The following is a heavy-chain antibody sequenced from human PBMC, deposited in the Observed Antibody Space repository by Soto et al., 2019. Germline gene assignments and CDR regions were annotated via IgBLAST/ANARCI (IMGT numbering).Heavy chain of an antibody. V-gene: IGHV4-59*01. Sequence: PSETLSLTCTVSGGSISSYYWSWIRQPPGKGLEWIGYIYYSGSTNYNPSLKSRVTISVDTSKNQFSLKLSSVTAADTAVYYCARDKSGYDYWGQGTLVTVSS. CDR1: GGSISSYY. CDR2: IYYSGST. CDR3: ARDKSGYDY. D-gene: IGHD5-12*01. J-gene: IGHJ4*02.